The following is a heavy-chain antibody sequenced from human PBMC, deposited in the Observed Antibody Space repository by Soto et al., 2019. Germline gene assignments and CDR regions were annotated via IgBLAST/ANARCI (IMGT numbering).Heavy chain of an antibody. CDR2: INAGNGNT. CDR3: ARDLITMVRGVIITEGRNYYYGMDV. CDR1: GYTFTSYA. V-gene: IGHV1-3*01. D-gene: IGHD3-10*01. J-gene: IGHJ6*02. Sequence: ASVKVSCKASGYTFTSYAMHWVRQAPGQRREWMGWINAGNGNTKYSQKFQGRVTITRDTSASTAYMELSSLRSEDTAVYCCARDLITMVRGVIITEGRNYYYGMDVWRQGTTVTVSS.